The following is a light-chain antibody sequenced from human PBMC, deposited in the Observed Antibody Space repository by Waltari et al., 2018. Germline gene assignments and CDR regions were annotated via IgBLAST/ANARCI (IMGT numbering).Light chain of an antibody. Sequence: AIQLTQSPSSLSASVGDRVTITCRASQGISSALAWYQQKPGKAPKLLIYDASSLESGVPSRFSGSGSGTYFTLTISSLQPEDFATYYCQQFNDSPLTFGGGTKVEIK. V-gene: IGKV1D-13*01. CDR1: QGISSA. J-gene: IGKJ4*01. CDR2: DAS. CDR3: QQFNDSPLT.